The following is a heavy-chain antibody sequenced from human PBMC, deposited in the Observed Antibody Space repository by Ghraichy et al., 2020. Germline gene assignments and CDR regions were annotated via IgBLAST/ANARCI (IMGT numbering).Heavy chain of an antibody. CDR1: SASISSSSHY. CDR2: IYYGDIT. CDR3: ARGGARPPTTKYYYYYYGMDV. Sequence: SETLSLTCTVSSASISSSSHYWGWIRQSPGKGLEWIGSIYYGDITYYNPSLKSRVTISVDTSTNQCSLKLSSVTAADTAVYYCARGGARPPTTKYYYYYYGMDVWGQGTTVAVS. J-gene: IGHJ6*02. V-gene: IGHV4-39*07. D-gene: IGHD1-26*01.